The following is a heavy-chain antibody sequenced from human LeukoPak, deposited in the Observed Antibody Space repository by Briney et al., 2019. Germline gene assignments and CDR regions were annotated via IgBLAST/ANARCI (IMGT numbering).Heavy chain of an antibody. CDR3: ARELEGHYGEYVYGY. V-gene: IGHV4-59*01. D-gene: IGHD4-17*01. CDR1: GGSISSYY. J-gene: IGHJ4*02. CDR2: IYYSGST. Sequence: SETLSLTCTVSGGSISSYYWSWIRQPPGKGLEWIGYIYYSGSTNNNPSLKSRVTISVDTSKNQFSLKLSSVTAADTAVYYCARELEGHYGEYVYGYWGQGTLVTVSS.